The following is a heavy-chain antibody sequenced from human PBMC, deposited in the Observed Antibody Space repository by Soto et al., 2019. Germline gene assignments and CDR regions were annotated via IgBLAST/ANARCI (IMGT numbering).Heavy chain of an antibody. J-gene: IGHJ6*02. CDR2: ISAHNGNT. V-gene: IGHV1-18*03. CDR3: ARVVRAAPVYYAMDV. CDR1: GYTFSIYD. D-gene: IGHD2-2*01. Sequence: ASVKVSCKASGYTFSIYDISWVRPAPGQGLEWMGLISAHNGNTKYAQKLKGRVTMTTNTSTNTAYMELRSLRSDDMAVYYCARVVRAAPVYYAMDVWGQGTTVSVSS.